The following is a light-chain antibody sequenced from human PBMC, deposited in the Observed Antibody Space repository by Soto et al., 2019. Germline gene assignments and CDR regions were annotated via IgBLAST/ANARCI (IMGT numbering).Light chain of an antibody. V-gene: IGKV3-15*01. CDR2: GAS. J-gene: IGKJ4*01. CDR3: QQYNNWPLT. Sequence: IAMTQSPATLSVSPGERVTLSCRASQSVNSNLAWYQQKPGQAPRLLIYGASTRATGIPARFSGSGSGTEFTVTISSLQSEDFAVYYCQQYNNWPLTFGGGTNVEIK. CDR1: QSVNSN.